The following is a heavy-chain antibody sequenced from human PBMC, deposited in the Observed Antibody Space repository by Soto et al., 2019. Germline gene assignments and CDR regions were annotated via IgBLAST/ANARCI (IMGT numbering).Heavy chain of an antibody. J-gene: IGHJ4*02. CDR1: GFTFSSYA. V-gene: IGHV3-23*01. D-gene: IGHD6-13*01. Sequence: EVQLLESGGGLVQPGGSLRLSCAASGFTFSSYAMSWVRQAPGKGLEWVSAISGSGGSTYYADSVKGRFTISRDNSNNTLYLQMNSLRAEDTAVYYCAKLLAAAGTGDYWGQGTLVTVSS. CDR3: AKLLAAAGTGDY. CDR2: ISGSGGST.